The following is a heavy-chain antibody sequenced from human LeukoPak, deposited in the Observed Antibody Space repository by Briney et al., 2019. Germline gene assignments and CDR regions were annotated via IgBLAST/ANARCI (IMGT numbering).Heavy chain of an antibody. V-gene: IGHV3-74*01. CDR2: INPDESDK. CDR1: RFTFSVHW. D-gene: IGHD6-13*01. Sequence: GGSLRLSCAASRFTFSVHWMHWVRQAPGKGLEWVSRINPDESDKAYADSVKGRFTISRDNAKNSLYLQMNSLRAEDTAVYYCARDSRPIGYSSSWHLDYWGQGTLVTVSS. CDR3: ARDSRPIGYSSSWHLDY. J-gene: IGHJ4*02.